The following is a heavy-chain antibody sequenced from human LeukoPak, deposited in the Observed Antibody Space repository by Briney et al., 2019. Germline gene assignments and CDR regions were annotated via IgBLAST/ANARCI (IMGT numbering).Heavy chain of an antibody. V-gene: IGHV5-51*01. CDR1: GYSFTSYW. CDR3: ARERYYYDSSGYYYEYNWFDP. CDR2: IYPGESDT. J-gene: IGHJ5*02. D-gene: IGHD3-22*01. Sequence: GESLKISCKGSGYSFTSYWIGWVRQMPGKGLEWMGIIYPGESDTRYSPSFQGQVTISADKSISTAYLQWSSLKASDTAMYYCARERYYYDSSGYYYEYNWFDPWGQRTLVTVSS.